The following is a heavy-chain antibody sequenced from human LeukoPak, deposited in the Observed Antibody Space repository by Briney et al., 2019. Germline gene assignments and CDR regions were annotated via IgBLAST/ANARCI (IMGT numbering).Heavy chain of an antibody. J-gene: IGHJ4*02. D-gene: IGHD3-10*01. CDR1: GFTFSSYA. V-gene: IGHV3-30-3*02. CDR3: AKQELGLPVPPDY. CDR2: ISYDGSNK. Sequence: GGSLRLSCAASGFTFSSYAMHWVRQAPGKGLEWVAVISYDGSNKYYADSVKGRFTISRDNSKNTLYLQMNSLRAEDTAVYYCAKQELGLPVPPDYWGQGTLVTVSS.